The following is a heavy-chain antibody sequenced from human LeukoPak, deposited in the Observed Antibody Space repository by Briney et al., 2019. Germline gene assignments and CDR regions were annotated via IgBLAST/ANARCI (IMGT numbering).Heavy chain of an antibody. CDR3: AILDSGIIFDI. CDR2: ISSSSSYI. D-gene: IGHD3-3*02. CDR1: GFTFSSYN. V-gene: IGHV3-21*01. Sequence: PGGSLRLSCAASGFTFSSYNMNWVRQAPGKGLEWVSSISSSSSYIYYADSVKGRFTISRDNSQNSLSLQMNSLRAEDTAVYYCAILDSGIIFDIWGQGTMVTVSS. J-gene: IGHJ3*02.